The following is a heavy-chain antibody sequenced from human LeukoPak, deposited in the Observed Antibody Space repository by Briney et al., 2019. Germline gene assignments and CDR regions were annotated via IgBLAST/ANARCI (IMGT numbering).Heavy chain of an antibody. V-gene: IGHV4-30-2*01. Sequence: PSQTLSLTCTVSGGSISSGGYYWSWIRQPPGKGLEWIGEINHSGSTNYNPSLKSRVTISVDTSKNQFSLKLSSVTAADTAVYYCARGDSSGYYFRYFDYWGQGTLVTVSS. J-gene: IGHJ4*02. CDR2: INHSGST. D-gene: IGHD3-22*01. CDR3: ARGDSSGYYFRYFDY. CDR1: GGSISSGGYY.